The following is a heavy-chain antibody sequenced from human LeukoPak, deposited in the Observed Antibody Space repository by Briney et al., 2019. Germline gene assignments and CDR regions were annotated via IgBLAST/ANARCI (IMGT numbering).Heavy chain of an antibody. CDR1: GYTFGTSG. CDR3: TRVRESRNWWGAFDV. D-gene: IGHD2-8*02. Sequence: GASVNVSCKTSGYTFGTSGISWVRQAPGQRLEWMGWISPSNGNTYYAQKVQGRVTMTTDTSTSTAYMELRSLRSDDTAVYYCTRVRESRNWWGAFDVWGQGTMVTVSS. J-gene: IGHJ3*01. CDR2: ISPSNGNT. V-gene: IGHV1-18*01.